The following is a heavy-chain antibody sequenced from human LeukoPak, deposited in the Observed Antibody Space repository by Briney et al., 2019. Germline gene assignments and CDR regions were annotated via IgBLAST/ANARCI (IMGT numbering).Heavy chain of an antibody. J-gene: IGHJ4*02. Sequence: SETLSLTCAVYGGSFSGYYWSWIRQPPGKGLEWIGVINHSGSTNYNPSLKSRVTISVDTSKNQLSLKLSSVTAADTAVYYCARGRYDFWSGYRPFDYWGQGTLVTVSS. CDR3: ARGRYDFWSGYRPFDY. CDR2: INHSGST. D-gene: IGHD3-3*01. V-gene: IGHV4-34*01. CDR1: GGSFSGYY.